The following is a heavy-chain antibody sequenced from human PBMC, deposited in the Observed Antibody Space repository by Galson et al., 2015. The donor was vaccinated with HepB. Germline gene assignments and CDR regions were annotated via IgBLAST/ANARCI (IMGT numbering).Heavy chain of an antibody. J-gene: IGHJ6*02. D-gene: IGHD4-17*01. CDR2: ISYDGSNK. Sequence: SLRLSCAASGFTFSSYAMHWVRQAPGKGLEWVAVISYDGSNKYYADSEKGRFTISRDNSKNTLYLQMNGLRAEDTAVYYCAREGDDYGDYVSGDYYGMDVWGQGTTVTVSS. V-gene: IGHV3-30-3*01. CDR1: GFTFSSYA. CDR3: AREGDDYGDYVSGDYYGMDV.